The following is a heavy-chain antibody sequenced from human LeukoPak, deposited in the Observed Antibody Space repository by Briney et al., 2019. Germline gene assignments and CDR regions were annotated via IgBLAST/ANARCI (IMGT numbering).Heavy chain of an antibody. V-gene: IGHV1-69*13. D-gene: IGHD3-22*01. CDR1: GGTFSSYA. CDR3: AEARGGYYYDSSGYFYY. Sequence: SVKVSCKASGGTFSSYAISWVRQAPGQGLEWMGGIIPIFGTANYAQKFQGRVTITADESTSTAYMELSSLRSEDTAVYYCAEARGGYYYDSSGYFYYWGQGTLVTVSS. J-gene: IGHJ4*02. CDR2: IIPIFGTA.